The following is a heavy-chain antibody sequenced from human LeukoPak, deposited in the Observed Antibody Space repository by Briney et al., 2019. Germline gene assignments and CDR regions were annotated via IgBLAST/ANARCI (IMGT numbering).Heavy chain of an antibody. V-gene: IGHV4-59*08. CDR3: ARLASSGWSHCDY. CDR2: IYYSGST. CDR1: GASISGYY. D-gene: IGHD6-19*01. J-gene: IGHJ4*02. Sequence: SETLSLTCTVSGASISGYYWSWIRQPPGKGPEWIGYIYYSGSTNYNPSLKSRVTISVDTSKNQFSLQMNSVTAADTALYYCARLASSGWSHCDYWGQGTLVTVSS.